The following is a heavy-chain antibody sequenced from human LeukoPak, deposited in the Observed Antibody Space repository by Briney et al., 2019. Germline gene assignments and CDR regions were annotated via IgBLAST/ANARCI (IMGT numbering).Heavy chain of an antibody. CDR3: AKPDYYDSSGYYYVMFDY. J-gene: IGHJ4*02. Sequence: GGSLRLSCAASGFTFSSYGMHWVRQAPGKGLEWVSAISGSGGSTYYADSVKGRFTISRDNSKNTLYLQMNSLRAEDTAVYYCAKPDYYDSSGYYYVMFDYWGQGTLVTVSS. CDR2: ISGSGGST. CDR1: GFTFSSYG. V-gene: IGHV3-23*01. D-gene: IGHD3-22*01.